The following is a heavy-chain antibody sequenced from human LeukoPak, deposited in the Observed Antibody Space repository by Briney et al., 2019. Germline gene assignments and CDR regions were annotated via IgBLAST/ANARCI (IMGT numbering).Heavy chain of an antibody. CDR3: XXXXXXXXXXAGTG. D-gene: IGHD6-19*01. J-gene: IGHJ4*02. CDR1: GGSISSSSYY. V-gene: IGHV4-39*07. CDR2: IYYSGSX. Sequence: SETLSLTCTVSGGSISSSSYYWGWIRQPPGKGLEWIGXIYYSGSXXXXXXXXXRVTISVDTSKNQFSLKPRSVTAADTAVYYXXXXXXXXXXXAGTGWGQGTLXTVSS.